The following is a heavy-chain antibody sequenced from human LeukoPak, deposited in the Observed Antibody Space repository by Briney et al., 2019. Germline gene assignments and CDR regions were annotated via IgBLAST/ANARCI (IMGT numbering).Heavy chain of an antibody. V-gene: IGHV4-39*02. Sequence: SETLSLTCTVSGGSISSSSYYWGWIRQPPGQGLEWIGSIYYSGSNYYNPYLKSPVTIYVDTSKNHLSLKLSSATAAHTAVYYCASLHITYYYDSSGYPDDYWGQGTLVTVSS. CDR3: ASLHITYYYDSSGYPDDY. J-gene: IGHJ4*02. D-gene: IGHD3-22*01. CDR2: IYYSGSN. CDR1: GGSISSSSYY.